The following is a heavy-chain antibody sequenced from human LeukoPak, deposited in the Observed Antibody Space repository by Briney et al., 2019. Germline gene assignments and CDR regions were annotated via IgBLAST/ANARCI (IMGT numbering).Heavy chain of an antibody. V-gene: IGHV3-74*01. J-gene: IGHJ3*02. D-gene: IGHD3-22*01. CDR1: GFSFSRYW. Sequence: PGGSLRLSCAASGFSFSRYWMNWVRQAPGKGLVWVSRMNSDGSGRNYEDSVKGRFTISRDNAKNILYLQMNSLRAEDTAMYHCATAHYYDSSGYYPLPDAFDIWGQGTMVTVSS. CDR2: MNSDGSGR. CDR3: ATAHYYDSSGYYPLPDAFDI.